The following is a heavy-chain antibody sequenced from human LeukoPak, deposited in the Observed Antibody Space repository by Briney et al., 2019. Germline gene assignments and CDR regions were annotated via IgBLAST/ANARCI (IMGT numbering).Heavy chain of an antibody. CDR2: INPNSGDT. Sequence: ASVNVSCKASGYTFTDYYIHWVRQAPGQGLEWMGWINPNSGDTSYAQKFQDWVTMTRETSVSTASMELSRLRSDDAAVYYCAINCYGSGSLDYWGQGTLVTVSS. D-gene: IGHD3-10*01. CDR1: GYTFTDYY. CDR3: AINCYGSGSLDY. V-gene: IGHV1-2*04. J-gene: IGHJ4*02.